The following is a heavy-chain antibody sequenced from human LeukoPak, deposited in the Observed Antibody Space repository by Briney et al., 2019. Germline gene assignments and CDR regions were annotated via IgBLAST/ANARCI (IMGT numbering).Heavy chain of an antibody. D-gene: IGHD2-2*01. CDR3: ARGAIVVVPAALYYYYYMDV. CDR1: GGSFSGYY. V-gene: IGHV4-34*01. J-gene: IGHJ6*03. CDR2: INHSGST. Sequence: SETPSLTCAIYGGSFSGYYWSWIRQPPGKGLEWIGEINHSGSTNYNPSLKSRVTISVDTSKNQFSLKLSSVTAADTAVYYCARGAIVVVPAALYYYYYMDVWGKGTTVTVSS.